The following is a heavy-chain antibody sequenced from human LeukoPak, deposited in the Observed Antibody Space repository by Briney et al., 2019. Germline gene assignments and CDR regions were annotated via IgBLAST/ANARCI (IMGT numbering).Heavy chain of an antibody. CDR2: INPNSGGT. Sequence: ASVKVSCKASGYTFTSYGISWVRQAPGQGLEWMGWINPNSGGTNYAQKFQGRVTMTRDTSISTAYMELSRLRSDDTAVYYCARVPRGDMDPAFDYWGQGTLVTVSS. CDR1: GYTFTSYG. CDR3: ARVPRGDMDPAFDY. D-gene: IGHD5-18*01. V-gene: IGHV1-2*02. J-gene: IGHJ4*02.